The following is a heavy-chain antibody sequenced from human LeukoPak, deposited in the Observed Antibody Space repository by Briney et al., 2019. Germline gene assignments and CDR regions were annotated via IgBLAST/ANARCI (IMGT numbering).Heavy chain of an antibody. CDR3: ARVSPSAMGSDY. D-gene: IGHD2-2*01. V-gene: IGHV1-46*01. Sequence: ASVKVSCKAFGYTFTSYYMHWVRQAPGQGLEWMGIINPSGGSTSYAQKFQGRVTMTRDTSTSTVYMELSSLRSEDTAVYYCARVSPSAMGSDYWGQGTLVTVSS. CDR1: GYTFTSYY. J-gene: IGHJ4*02. CDR2: INPSGGST.